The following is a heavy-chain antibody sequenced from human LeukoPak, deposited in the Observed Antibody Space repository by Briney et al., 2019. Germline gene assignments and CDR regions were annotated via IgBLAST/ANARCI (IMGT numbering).Heavy chain of an antibody. Sequence: PSETLSLTCTVSGYSISSGYYWGWIRQPPGKGLEWIGSIYHSGSTYYNPSLKSRVTISVDTSKNQFSLKLSSVTAADTAVYYCARDGFGELDNWFDPWGQGTLVTVSS. CDR2: IYHSGST. CDR3: ARDGFGELDNWFDP. V-gene: IGHV4-38-2*02. CDR1: GYSISSGYY. D-gene: IGHD3-10*01. J-gene: IGHJ5*02.